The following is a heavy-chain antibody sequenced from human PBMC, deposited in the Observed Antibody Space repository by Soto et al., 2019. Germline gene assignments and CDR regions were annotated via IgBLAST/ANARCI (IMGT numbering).Heavy chain of an antibody. V-gene: IGHV1-69*01. CDR3: AREKFTAAWGAFHI. CDR2: IIPIFGTP. Sequence: SVKVSCKASGGTLSAYGISWLRQAPGQGLEWMGGIIPIFGTPTYAQKSQGRVTFTADESTSTVYMELNSLKSDDTALYYCAREKFTAAWGAFHIWGQGTMVTV. J-gene: IGHJ3*02. CDR1: GGTLSAYG. D-gene: IGHD3-16*01.